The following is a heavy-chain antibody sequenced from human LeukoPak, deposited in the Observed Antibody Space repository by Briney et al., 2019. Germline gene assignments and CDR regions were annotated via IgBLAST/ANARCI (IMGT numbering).Heavy chain of an antibody. J-gene: IGHJ5*02. CDR2: ISAYNGNT. V-gene: IGHV1-18*04. D-gene: IGHD2-15*01. CDR1: GYTFTSYG. CDR3: AFGGGGWYRKGWFDP. Sequence: GASVKVSSKASGYTFTSYGISWVRQAPGQGLEWMGWISAYNGNTDYAQKLQGRVTMTTDTSTSTAYMELRSLRSADTAVYYCAFGGGGWYRKGWFDPWGQGTLVTVSS.